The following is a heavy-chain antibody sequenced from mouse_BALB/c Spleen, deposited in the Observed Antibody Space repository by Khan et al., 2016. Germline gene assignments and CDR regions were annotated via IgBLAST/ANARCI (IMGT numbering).Heavy chain of an antibody. V-gene: IGHV3-2*02. CDR3: TRSPTATRYFDV. CDR1: GYSITSDYA. CDR2: IRYSGSP. J-gene: IGHJ1*01. D-gene: IGHD1-2*01. Sequence: VQLKESGPGLVKPSQSLSLTCTVTGYSITSDYAWNWIRQFPGNKLEWMGYIRYSGSPTYNPSLKSRISITRDTSKKQFFLQLYSVTTEDTATYYCTRSPTATRYFDVWGAGTTVTVSS.